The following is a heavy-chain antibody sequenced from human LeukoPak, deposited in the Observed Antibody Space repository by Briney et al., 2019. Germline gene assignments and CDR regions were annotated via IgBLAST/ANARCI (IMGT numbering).Heavy chain of an antibody. CDR2: IIPIFGIA. Sequence: SVKVSCKASGGTFSSYAISWVRQAPGQGLEWMGRIIPIFGIANYAQKFQGRVTITADKSTSTAYMGLSSLRSEDTAVYYCARDSCSGGSCYGRFGFDPWGQGTLVTVSS. CDR1: GGTFSSYA. CDR3: ARDSCSGGSCYGRFGFDP. D-gene: IGHD2-15*01. J-gene: IGHJ5*02. V-gene: IGHV1-69*04.